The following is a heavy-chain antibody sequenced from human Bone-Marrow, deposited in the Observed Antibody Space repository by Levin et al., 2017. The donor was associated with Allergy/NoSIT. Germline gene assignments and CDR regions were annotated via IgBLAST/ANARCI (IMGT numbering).Heavy chain of an antibody. CDR2: VRHDGGEE. CDR1: GLNLTHHW. V-gene: IGHV3-7*01. CDR3: VKKTHGSRTSEI. D-gene: IGHD1-14*01. J-gene: IGHJ4*02. Sequence: GGSLRLSCAASGLNLTHHWTGWVRQAPGKGLESVANVRHDGGEEYYVDSVKGRFTISRDNATKSLHLRMHSLRAEDTAVYWCVKKTHGSRTSEIWGQGTQVIVSS.